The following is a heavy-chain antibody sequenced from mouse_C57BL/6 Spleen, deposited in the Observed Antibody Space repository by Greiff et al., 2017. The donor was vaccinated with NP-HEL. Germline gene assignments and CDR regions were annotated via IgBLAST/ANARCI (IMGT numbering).Heavy chain of an antibody. Sequence: VKLQQPGAELVKPGASVKLSCKASGYTFTSYWMQWVKQRPGQGLEWIGEIDPSDSYTNYNQKFKGKATLTVDTSSSTAYMQLSSLTSEDSAVYYCNYGSSYGFAYWGQGTLVTVSA. V-gene: IGHV1-50*01. J-gene: IGHJ3*01. D-gene: IGHD1-1*01. CDR1: GYTFTSYW. CDR3: NYGSSYGFAY. CDR2: IDPSDSYT.